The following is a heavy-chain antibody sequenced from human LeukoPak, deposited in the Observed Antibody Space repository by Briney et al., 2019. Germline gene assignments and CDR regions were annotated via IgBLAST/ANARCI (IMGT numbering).Heavy chain of an antibody. J-gene: IGHJ4*02. Sequence: GESLTLSCAASGFPFSNYDMNWVRQAPGKGLEWVLGVSYNGAETYYVDSVKGRFIISRDTSKNTLYLQMNSLRAEDTAVYYCAKRVRDGYNSPIDYWGQGTLVTVSS. D-gene: IGHD5-24*01. CDR2: VSYNGAET. CDR3: AKRVRDGYNSPIDY. V-gene: IGHV3-23*01. CDR1: GFPFSNYD.